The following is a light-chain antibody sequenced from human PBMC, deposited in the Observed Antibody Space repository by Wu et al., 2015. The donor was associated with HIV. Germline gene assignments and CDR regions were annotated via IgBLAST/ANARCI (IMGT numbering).Light chain of an antibody. V-gene: IGKV1-6*01. CDR2: ATS. Sequence: IQMTQSPSSLSASVGDRVAITCRASQDIGGDLGWYQQKPGKAPKLLIYATSLLQTGVPSRFSGSRSGTYFSLIISSLQPDDFATYYCLQDYSYPRTFGQGTKVEIK. CDR1: QDIGGD. CDR3: LQDYSYPRT. J-gene: IGKJ1*01.